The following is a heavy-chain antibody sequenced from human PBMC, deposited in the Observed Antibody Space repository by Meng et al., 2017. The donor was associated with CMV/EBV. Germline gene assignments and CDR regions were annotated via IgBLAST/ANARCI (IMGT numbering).Heavy chain of an antibody. CDR2: INHSGST. V-gene: IGHV4-34*01. CDR1: GGSFSGYY. Sequence: SETLSLTCAVYGGSFSGYYWSWIRQPPGKGLEWIGEINHSGSTNYNPFLKSRVTISVDTSKNQFSLKLSSVTAADTAVYYCARGHDYGDYALDYWDQGTLVTVSS. D-gene: IGHD4-17*01. CDR3: ARGHDYGDYALDY. J-gene: IGHJ4*02.